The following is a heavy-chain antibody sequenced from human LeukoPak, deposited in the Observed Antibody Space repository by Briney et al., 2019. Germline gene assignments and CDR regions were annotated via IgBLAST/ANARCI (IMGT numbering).Heavy chain of an antibody. D-gene: IGHD6-6*01. J-gene: IGHJ4*02. CDR3: AREWGYSSSSYFDY. V-gene: IGHV4-4*07. CDR1: GGSISSYY. Sequence: SETLSLTCTVSGGSISSYYWSWIRQPAGKGLEWIGRIYTSGSTNYNPSLKSRVTMSVDTSKNQFSLKLSSVTAADTAVYYCAREWGYSSSSYFDYWGQGTLVTVSS. CDR2: IYTSGST.